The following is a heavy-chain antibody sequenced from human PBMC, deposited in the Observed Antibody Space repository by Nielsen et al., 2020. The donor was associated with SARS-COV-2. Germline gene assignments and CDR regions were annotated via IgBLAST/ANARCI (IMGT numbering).Heavy chain of an antibody. V-gene: IGHV1-2*02. J-gene: IGHJ5*02. Sequence: ASVKVSCKASEYTFTGYYMHWVRQAPGQGLEWMGWINPNSGGTNYAQKFQGRVTMTRDTSISTAYMELSRLRSDDTAVYYCARVAYDYVSLPGEGWLDPWGQGTLVTVSS. CDR2: INPNSGGT. D-gene: IGHD3-16*01. CDR1: EYTFTGYY. CDR3: ARVAYDYVSLPGEGWLDP.